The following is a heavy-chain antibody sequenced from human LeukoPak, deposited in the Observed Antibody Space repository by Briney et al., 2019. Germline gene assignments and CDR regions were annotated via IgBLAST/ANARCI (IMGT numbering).Heavy chain of an antibody. CDR1: GFTFSSYA. D-gene: IGHD2-2*01. J-gene: IGHJ4*02. V-gene: IGHV3-23*01. CDR2: ISGSGGST. Sequence: GGSLRLSCAASGFTFSSYAMSWVRQAPGKGLEWVSAISGSGGSTYYADSVKGRSTISRDNSKNTLYLQMNSLRAEDTAVYYCAKVYGVVPAASFDYWGQGTLVTVSS. CDR3: AKVYGVVPAASFDY.